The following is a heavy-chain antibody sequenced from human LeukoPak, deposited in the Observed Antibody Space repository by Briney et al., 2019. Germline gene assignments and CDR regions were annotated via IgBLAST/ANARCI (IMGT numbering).Heavy chain of an antibody. Sequence: ASVKVSCKASGYTFTSYYMHWVRQAPGQGLEWMGIINPSGGSTSYAQKFQGRVTMTRDMSTSTVYMELSSLRSEDTAVYYRARDRGRETRFDYWGQGTLVTVSS. CDR1: GYTFTSYY. V-gene: IGHV1-46*01. J-gene: IGHJ4*02. CDR3: ARDRGRETRFDY. D-gene: IGHD3-10*01. CDR2: INPSGGST.